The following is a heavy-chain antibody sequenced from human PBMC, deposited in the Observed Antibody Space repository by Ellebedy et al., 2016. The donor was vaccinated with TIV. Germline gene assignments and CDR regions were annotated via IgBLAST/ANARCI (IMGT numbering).Heavy chain of an antibody. CDR1: GGSITSEAYY. CDR3: ARGGSTVRGVIGY. D-gene: IGHD3-10*01. CDR2: SDYSGST. V-gene: IGHV4-31*03. J-gene: IGHJ4*02. Sequence: MPSETLSLTCTVSGGSITSEAYYWSWIRQYPGKGLEWIGFSDYSGSTNYNASLKGRVEISIDKSTIRFSLKLTSVTAADTAVYFCARGGSTVRGVIGYWGQGTLVTVSS.